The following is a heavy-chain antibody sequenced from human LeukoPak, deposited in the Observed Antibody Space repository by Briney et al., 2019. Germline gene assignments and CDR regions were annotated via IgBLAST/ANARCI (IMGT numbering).Heavy chain of an antibody. CDR2: ISYDGSNK. CDR3: AKDTSGEFDP. CDR1: GFTFSSYG. D-gene: IGHD3-10*01. V-gene: IGHV3-30*18. J-gene: IGHJ5*02. Sequence: GGSLRLSCAASGFTFSSYGMHWVRQAPGKGLERVAVISYDGSNKYYADSVKGRFTISRDNSKNTLYLQMNSLRAEDTAVYYCAKDTSGEFDPWGQGTLVTVSS.